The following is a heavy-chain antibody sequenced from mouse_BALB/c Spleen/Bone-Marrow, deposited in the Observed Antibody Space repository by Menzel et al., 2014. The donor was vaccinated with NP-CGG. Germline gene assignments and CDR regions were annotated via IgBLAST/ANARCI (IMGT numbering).Heavy chain of an antibody. J-gene: IGHJ2*01. D-gene: IGHD4-1*01. CDR3: ARFFNWGLDY. CDR1: GFTFTDYY. Sequence: EVQGVESGGGLVQPGGSLRLSCATSGFTFTDYYMSWVRQPPGKALEWLGFIRNKANGYTTEYSASVKGRFTISRDNSQSTLYLQMNTLRAEDSATYYCARFFNWGLDYWGQGTTLTVSS. V-gene: IGHV7-3*02. CDR2: IRNKANGYTT.